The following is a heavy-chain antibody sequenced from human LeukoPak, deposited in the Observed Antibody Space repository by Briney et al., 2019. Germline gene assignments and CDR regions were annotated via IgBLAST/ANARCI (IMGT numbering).Heavy chain of an antibody. CDR1: GGSISSSSYY. CDR3: AKGYSSGWHDPLFDY. Sequence: PSETLSLTCTVSGGSISSSSYYWGWIRQPPGKGLEWIGSIYYSGSTYYNPSLKSRVTISVDTSKNQFSLKLSSVTAADTAGYYCAKGYSSGWHDPLFDYWGQGTLVTVSS. V-gene: IGHV4-39*01. J-gene: IGHJ4*02. D-gene: IGHD6-19*01. CDR2: IYYSGST.